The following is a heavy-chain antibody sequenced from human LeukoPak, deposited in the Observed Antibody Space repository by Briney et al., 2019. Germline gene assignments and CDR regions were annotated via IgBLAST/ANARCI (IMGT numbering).Heavy chain of an antibody. CDR2: INHRGST. CDR1: GESLSKYY. V-gene: IGHV4-34*01. Sequence: SETLSLTCAVYGESLSKYYWTLIRQSPGKGLEWIGEINHRGSTNLNPSLKSRVTLSVDTSKHQFSLKLTSVTAADAAVYYCASSVGSTDYWGQGTLVTVSS. J-gene: IGHJ4*02. CDR3: ASSVGSTDY. D-gene: IGHD1-26*01.